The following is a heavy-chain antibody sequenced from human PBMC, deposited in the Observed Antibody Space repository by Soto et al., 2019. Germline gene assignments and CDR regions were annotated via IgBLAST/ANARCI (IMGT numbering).Heavy chain of an antibody. D-gene: IGHD5-12*01. J-gene: IGHJ4*02. Sequence: QVQLVESGGGVVQPGRALRLSCVASGFTFSSHGMHWVRQAPGTGLEWVAVIWDDGKKQYYADSVRGRFTISRDNSRNTLSLQMNSLRGDDTAVYYCAREKDGYNWGFDYWGQGTLVTVSS. CDR2: IWDDGKKQ. CDR3: AREKDGYNWGFDY. CDR1: GFTFSSHG. V-gene: IGHV3-33*01.